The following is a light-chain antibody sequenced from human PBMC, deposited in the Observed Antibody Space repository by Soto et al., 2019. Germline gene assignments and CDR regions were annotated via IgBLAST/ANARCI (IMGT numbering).Light chain of an antibody. CDR2: DAS. CDR3: QQYETSPWT. V-gene: IGKV3-20*01. Sequence: EIVLTQSPGTLSLSPGERATLSCRASQSVSGSYLAWYQQKPGQAPSLLIYDASIRATGTPDRFSASGSGTGFTLSISRLESEDSAVYYCQQYETSPWTFGQGTKVEI. J-gene: IGKJ1*01. CDR1: QSVSGSY.